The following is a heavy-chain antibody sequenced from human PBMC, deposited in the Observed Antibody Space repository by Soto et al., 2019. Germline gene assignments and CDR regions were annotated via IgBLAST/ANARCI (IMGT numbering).Heavy chain of an antibody. CDR3: AAVEASSRNLAPYYLDF. D-gene: IGHD6-13*01. V-gene: IGHV4-59*01. J-gene: IGHJ4*02. CDR1: GGSISSYY. CDR2: IHYSGTT. Sequence: PSETLSLTCTVSGGSISSYYWSWIRQPAGKGLEWIGYIHYSGTTSFFPSYNPSLRSRVTISEDTSKNQFSLKLLSVTTADTAVYFCAAVEASSRNLAPYYLDFWGQGTLVTVSS.